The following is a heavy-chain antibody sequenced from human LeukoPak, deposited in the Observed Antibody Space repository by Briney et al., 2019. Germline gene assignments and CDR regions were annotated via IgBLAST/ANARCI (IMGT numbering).Heavy chain of an antibody. D-gene: IGHD2-21*01. Sequence: SETLSLTCAVYGGSFSSYYWGWIRQPPGKGLEWIGSIYYSGSTYYNPSLKSRVTISVDTSKNQFSLKLSSVTAADTAVYYCARPGDIDYWGQGTLVTVSS. V-gene: IGHV4-39*01. J-gene: IGHJ4*02. CDR1: GGSFSSYY. CDR3: ARPGDIDY. CDR2: IYYSGST.